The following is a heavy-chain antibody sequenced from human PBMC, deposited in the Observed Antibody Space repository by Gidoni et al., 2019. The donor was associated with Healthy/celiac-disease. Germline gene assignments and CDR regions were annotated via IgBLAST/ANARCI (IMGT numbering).Heavy chain of an antibody. V-gene: IGHV4-34*01. CDR1: GGSFSGYY. Sequence: QVQLQQWGAGLLKPSETLSLTCAVYGGSFSGYYWGWIRPPPGKGLEWIGEINHSGSTHYNPSLKSRVTISVDTSKNQFSLKLSSVTAADTAVYYCARAPNAGYSSSWYPVQRRNWFDPWGQGTLVTVSS. D-gene: IGHD6-13*01. J-gene: IGHJ5*02. CDR3: ARAPNAGYSSSWYPVQRRNWFDP. CDR2: INHSGST.